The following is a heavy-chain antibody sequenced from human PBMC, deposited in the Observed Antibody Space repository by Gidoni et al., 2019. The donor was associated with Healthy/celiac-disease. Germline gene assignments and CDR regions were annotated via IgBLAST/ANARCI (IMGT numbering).Heavy chain of an antibody. CDR2: ISWNSGSI. J-gene: IGHJ4*02. V-gene: IGHV3-9*01. CDR1: GFTFDDYA. Sequence: EVQLVESGGGLVQPGRSLRLSCAASGFTFDDYAMHWVRQAPGKGLEWVSGISWNSGSIGYADSVKGRFTISRDNAKNSLYLQMNSLRAEDTALYYCARGKQQRYYFDYWGQGTLVTVSS. CDR3: ARGKQQRYYFDY. D-gene: IGHD6-13*01.